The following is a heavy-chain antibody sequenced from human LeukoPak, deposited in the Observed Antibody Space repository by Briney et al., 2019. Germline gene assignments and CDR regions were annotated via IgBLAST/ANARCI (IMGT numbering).Heavy chain of an antibody. Sequence: PGGSLRLSCAASGLTFSSYGMHWVRQAPGKGLEWVAFIRYDGSNKSYADSVKRPFTISRDTSTHTLYLQMTSLRAEDTAVYYCAKGQGTVDYWGQGTLVTVSS. CDR2: IRYDGSNK. CDR1: GLTFSSYG. J-gene: IGHJ4*02. CDR3: AKGQGTVDY. D-gene: IGHD1-1*01. V-gene: IGHV3-30*02.